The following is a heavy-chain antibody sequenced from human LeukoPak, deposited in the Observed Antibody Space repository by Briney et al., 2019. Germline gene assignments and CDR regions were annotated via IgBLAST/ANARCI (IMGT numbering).Heavy chain of an antibody. CDR2: IIPIFGTA. D-gene: IGHD3-22*01. J-gene: IGHJ3*02. V-gene: IGHV1-69*06. CDR3: ARFLSTTYYYDSSGPRSPPDAFDI. Sequence: ASVKVSCKASGGTFSSYAISWVRQAPGQGLEWMGGIIPIFGTAHYAQKLHGRVTITADKSTSTAYMELSSLRSEDTAVYYCARFLSTTYYYDSSGPRSPPDAFDIWGQGTMVTVSS. CDR1: GGTFSSYA.